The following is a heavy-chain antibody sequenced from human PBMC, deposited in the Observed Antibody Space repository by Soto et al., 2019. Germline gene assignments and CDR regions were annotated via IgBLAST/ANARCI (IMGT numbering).Heavy chain of an antibody. Sequence: QMQRGQSGAVVKKPGASVRFSCKASGHLGTRYYVHLVRQVPGQGLEWTGVIDPIGGRPTYAQRLQGRVTLPTETPTSTGYMEMSSLRSENTAVYYCARVAVGLVARGFGMAVWGQGTTVTVSS. CDR1: GHLGTRYY. V-gene: IGHV1-46*01. CDR2: IDPIGGRP. CDR3: ARVAVGLVARGFGMAV. J-gene: IGHJ6*02. D-gene: IGHD1-26*01.